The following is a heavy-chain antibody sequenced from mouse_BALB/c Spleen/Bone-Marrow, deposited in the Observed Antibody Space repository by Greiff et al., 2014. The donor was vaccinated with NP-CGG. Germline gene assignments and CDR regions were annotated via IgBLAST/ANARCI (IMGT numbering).Heavy chain of an antibody. CDR3: ARKVWYYAMDY. D-gene: IGHD2-10*02. Sequence: EVQRVESGPELVKPGASVKMSCKASGYTFTSYVMHWVKQKPGQGLEWIGYINPYNDGTKYNEKFKGKATLTSDKSSSTAYMELSSLTSEDSAFYYCARKVWYYAMDYWGQGTSVTVSS. CDR2: INPYNDGT. J-gene: IGHJ4*01. CDR1: GYTFTSYV. V-gene: IGHV1-14*01.